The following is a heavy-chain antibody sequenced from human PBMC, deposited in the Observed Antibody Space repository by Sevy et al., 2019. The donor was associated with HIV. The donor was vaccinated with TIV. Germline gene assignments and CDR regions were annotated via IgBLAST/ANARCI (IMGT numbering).Heavy chain of an antibody. CDR2: ISSSSSYI. D-gene: IGHD3-16*02. V-gene: IGHV3-21*01. CDR1: GFTFGSYS. J-gene: IGHJ4*02. Sequence: GGSLRLSCAASGFTFGSYSMNWVRQAPGKGLEWVSSISSSSSYIYYADSVKGRFTISRDNAKNSLYLQMNSLRAEDTAVYYCARDRDYVWGSYRQFDYWGQGTLVTVSS. CDR3: ARDRDYVWGSYRQFDY.